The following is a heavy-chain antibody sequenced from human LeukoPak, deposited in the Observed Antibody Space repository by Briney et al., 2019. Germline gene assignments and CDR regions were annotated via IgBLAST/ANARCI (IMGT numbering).Heavy chain of an antibody. Sequence: GGSLRLSCAASGFTFSSYGMHWVRQAPGKGLEWVAFIRYDGSNKYYADSVKGRFTISRDNSKNTLYLQMNSLRAEDTAVYYRASGAPPSNAFDIWGQGTMVTVSS. J-gene: IGHJ3*02. CDR3: ASGAPPSNAFDI. D-gene: IGHD1-26*01. CDR1: GFTFSSYG. V-gene: IGHV3-30*02. CDR2: IRYDGSNK.